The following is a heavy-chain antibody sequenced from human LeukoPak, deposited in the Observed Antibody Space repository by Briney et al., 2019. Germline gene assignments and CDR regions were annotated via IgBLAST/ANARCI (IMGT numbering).Heavy chain of an antibody. V-gene: IGHV1-2*02. D-gene: IGHD3-22*01. CDR1: GYTFTGYY. CDR3: ARVPVSSGYYYFDY. CDR2: INPNSGGT. Sequence: ASVKVSCKASGYTFTGYYMHWVRQAPGQGLEWMGWINPNSGGTNYAQKFQGRVTMTRDTSISTAYMELSRLRSDDTAVYYCARVPVSSGYYYFDYWGQGTLVTVSS. J-gene: IGHJ4*02.